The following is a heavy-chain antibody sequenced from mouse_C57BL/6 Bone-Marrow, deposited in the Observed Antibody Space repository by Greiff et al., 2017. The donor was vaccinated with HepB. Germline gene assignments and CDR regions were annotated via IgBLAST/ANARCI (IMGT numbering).Heavy chain of an antibody. CDR1: GYTFTSYG. J-gene: IGHJ2*01. CDR2: IYPRSGNT. D-gene: IGHD1-1*01. V-gene: IGHV1-81*01. Sequence: VQLQQSGAELARPGASVKLSCKASGYTFTSYGISWVKQRTGQGLEWIGEIYPRSGNTYYNEKFKGKATLTADKSSSTAYMELRSLTSEDSAVYFFAICPLLSYSAYFHYWGHGTTLTVSS. CDR3: AICPLLSYSAYFHY.